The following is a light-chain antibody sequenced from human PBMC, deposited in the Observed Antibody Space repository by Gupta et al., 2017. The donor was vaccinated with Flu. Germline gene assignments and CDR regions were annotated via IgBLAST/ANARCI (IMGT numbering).Light chain of an antibody. J-gene: IGKJ1*01. CDR3: MQGSHWPWA. V-gene: IGKV2-30*01. Sequence: VTLGQPASISCRSSQGLVYSDGNTYLHWFQQRPGQSPRRLIYLVSRRESGVPDRFSGSGSGTDFTLRISRVEAEDVGLYDCMQGSHWPWAFGQGTKVEIK. CDR1: QGLVYSDGNTY. CDR2: LVS.